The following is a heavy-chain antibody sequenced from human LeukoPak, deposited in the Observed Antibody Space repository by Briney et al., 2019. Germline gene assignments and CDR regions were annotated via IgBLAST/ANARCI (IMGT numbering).Heavy chain of an antibody. CDR2: IYHSGST. V-gene: IGHV4-38-2*02. CDR1: GYSISSGYY. CDR3: ARDILVVVAATDYYGMDV. J-gene: IGHJ6*04. Sequence: SEPLSLTCAVSGYSISSGYYWGWIRQPPGKGLEWIGRIYHSGSTYYNPSLKSRATISLDTSKNRFSLKLSSVTAADTAVYYCARDILVVVAATDYYGMDVWGKGTTVTVSS. D-gene: IGHD2-15*01.